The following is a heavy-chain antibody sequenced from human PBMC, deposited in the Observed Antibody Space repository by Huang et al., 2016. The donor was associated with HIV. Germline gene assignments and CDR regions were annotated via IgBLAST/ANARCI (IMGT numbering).Heavy chain of an antibody. CDR2: IYPADSDT. Sequence: EVQLVQSEAEVKQPGESLKISCRGSGYSFTNYWIGWVRQRPGESLEWKGVIYPADSDTRYSPSFQGQVAFSAGKSTRTDYLQWSSLQASETAIYYCARSEVLVTAVPFDHWGQGTLVTVSS. V-gene: IGHV5-51*03. CDR3: ARSEVLVTAVPFDH. D-gene: IGHD2-21*02. J-gene: IGHJ4*02. CDR1: GYSFTNYW.